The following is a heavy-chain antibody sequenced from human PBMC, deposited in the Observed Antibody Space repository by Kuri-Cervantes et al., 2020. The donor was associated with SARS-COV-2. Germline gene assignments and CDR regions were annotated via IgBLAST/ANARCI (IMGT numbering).Heavy chain of an antibody. CDR1: GGSISSSFYY. Sequence: ESLKISCTVSGGSISSSFYYWGWIRQPPGKGLEWIGSIYYSGSTYYNPSLNSRVTISVDTSKNQFSLKLTSVTAADTAVYYCVRVDCSAGTCYRRSFDYWGRGTLVTVSS. CDR2: IYYSGST. CDR3: VRVDCSAGTCYRRSFDY. J-gene: IGHJ4*02. D-gene: IGHD2-15*01. V-gene: IGHV4-39*01.